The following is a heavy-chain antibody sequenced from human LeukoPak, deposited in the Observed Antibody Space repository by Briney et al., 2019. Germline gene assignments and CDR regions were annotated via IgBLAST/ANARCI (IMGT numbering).Heavy chain of an antibody. D-gene: IGHD3-10*01. CDR2: INPNSGGT. V-gene: IGHV1-2*02. Sequence: ASVKVSCKASGYAFTDFYIHWVRQAPGQGVEWMGWINPNSGGTTYAQKFQGRVTMTTDTSISTAYLELNGLRSDDTAVYYCARDLDYGSGSFSNWGQGAIVTVSS. CDR3: ARDLDYGSGSFSN. J-gene: IGHJ4*02. CDR1: GYAFTDFY.